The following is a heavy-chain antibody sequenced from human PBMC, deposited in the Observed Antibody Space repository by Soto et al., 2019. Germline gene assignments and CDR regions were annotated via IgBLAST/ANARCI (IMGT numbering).Heavy chain of an antibody. Sequence: EVQLVESGGALVQPGGSLRLSCAASGFTFSSHTMHWVRQAPGKGLEWVSYISGTSTTIYYADSVKGRFTISRDNAKNSLYLQMNSLRAEDTAVYFCTRDAATIKFDYWGHGTLVTVPS. J-gene: IGHJ5*01. CDR3: TRDAATIKFDY. D-gene: IGHD2-15*01. CDR1: GFTFSSHT. V-gene: IGHV3-48*01. CDR2: ISGTSTTI.